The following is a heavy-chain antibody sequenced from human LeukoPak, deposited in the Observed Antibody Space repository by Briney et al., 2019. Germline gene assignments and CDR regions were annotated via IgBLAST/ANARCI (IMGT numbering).Heavy chain of an antibody. D-gene: IGHD6-13*01. CDR1: GGFISRNY. J-gene: IGHJ4*02. CDR2: IYYSGST. Sequence: PSETLSLTCTVSGGFISRNYWNWIRQPPGKGLEWIGHIYYSGSTNYNPSLKSRVTISVDTSKNQFTLKLSSVTAADTAVYYCARDLGVYGNFDYWGQGTLVTVSS. CDR3: ARDLGVYGNFDY. V-gene: IGHV4-59*01.